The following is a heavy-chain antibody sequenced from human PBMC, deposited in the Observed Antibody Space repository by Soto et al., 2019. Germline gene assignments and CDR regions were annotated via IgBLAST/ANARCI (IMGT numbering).Heavy chain of an antibody. CDR2: IRSKANSYAT. D-gene: IGHD3-3*01. Sequence: GGSLRLSCAASGFTFSGSAMHWVRQASGKGLEWVGRIRSKANSYATAYAASVKGRFTISRDDSKNTAYLQMNSLKTEDTAVYYCTTRLRSGYYGLSRYGMDVLGQGTTVTVSS. CDR1: GFTFSGSA. CDR3: TTRLRSGYYGLSRYGMDV. V-gene: IGHV3-73*01. J-gene: IGHJ6*02.